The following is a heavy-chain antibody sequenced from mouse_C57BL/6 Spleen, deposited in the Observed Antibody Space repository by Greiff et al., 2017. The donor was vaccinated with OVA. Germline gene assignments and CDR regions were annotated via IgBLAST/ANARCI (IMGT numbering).Heavy chain of an antibody. CDR2: IYPRSGNT. CDR3: ARGGTTVYFDY. Sequence: QVHVKQSGAELARPGASVKLSCKASGYTFTSYGISWVKQRTGQGLEWIGEIYPRSGNTYYNEKFKGKATLTADKSSSTAYMELRSLTSEDSAVYFCARGGTTVYFDYWGQGTTLTVSS. J-gene: IGHJ2*01. V-gene: IGHV1-81*01. D-gene: IGHD1-1*01. CDR1: GYTFTSYG.